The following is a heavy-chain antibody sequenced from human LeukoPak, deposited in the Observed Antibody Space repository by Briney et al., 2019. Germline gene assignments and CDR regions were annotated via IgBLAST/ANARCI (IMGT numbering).Heavy chain of an antibody. CDR1: GFTFSSYA. CDR3: AKDRGYSGYDIKNYFDY. CDR2: ISGSGGST. V-gene: IGHV3-23*01. D-gene: IGHD5-12*01. J-gene: IGHJ4*02. Sequence: GGSLRLSCAASGFTFSSYAMTWVRQAPGKGLEWVSAISGSGGSTYYADSVKGRFTISRDNSKNTLYLQMNSLRAEDTAVYYCAKDRGYSGYDIKNYFDYWGQGTLVTVSS.